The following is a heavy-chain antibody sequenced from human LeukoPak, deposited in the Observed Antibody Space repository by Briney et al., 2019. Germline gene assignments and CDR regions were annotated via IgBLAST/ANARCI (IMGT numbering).Heavy chain of an antibody. V-gene: IGHV3-7*01. CDR1: GFTFSSYL. D-gene: IGHD4-17*01. Sequence: PGGSLRLSCAASGFTFSSYLMSWVRQAPGKGLEWVANIKQDGSEKYYVDSVKGRFTISRDNAKNSLYLQMNSLRAEDTAVYYCVRVGEDYGDRWDFWGQGTLVTVSS. CDR3: VRVGEDYGDRWDF. J-gene: IGHJ4*02. CDR2: IKQDGSEK.